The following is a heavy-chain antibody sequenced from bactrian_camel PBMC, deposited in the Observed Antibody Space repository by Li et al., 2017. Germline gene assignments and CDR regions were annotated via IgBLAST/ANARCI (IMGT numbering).Heavy chain of an antibody. CDR2: INNGGGST. J-gene: IGHJ4*01. D-gene: IGHD6*01. CDR3: ANSPGRWLDTYGGDWYVDY. Sequence: DVQLVESGGGLVQPGGSLRLSCGASGFTFSNYYMSWIRQAPGKGLEWVSRINNGGGSTYYADSVKGRFTISRDNVRNTLYLQLNSLRTEDTAMYYCANSPGRWLDTYGGDWYVDYWGQGTQVTVS. CDR1: GFTFSNYY. V-gene: IGHV3S40*01.